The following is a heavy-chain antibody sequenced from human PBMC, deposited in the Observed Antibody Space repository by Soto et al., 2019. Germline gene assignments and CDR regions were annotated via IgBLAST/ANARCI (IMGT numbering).Heavy chain of an antibody. V-gene: IGHV4-30-4*01. J-gene: IGHJ5*02. CDR3: AREGGEYSHSSGYWHHWFDP. Sequence: PXEILSLIFTVSGGSISSGEYYWSWIRQPPGKGLEWIGYIYYSGSTYYNPSLKSRVTISVDTSRNQFSLKLSSVTAADTAVYFCAREGGEYSHSSGYWHHWFDPWGQGTLVTVSS. CDR2: IYYSGST. D-gene: IGHD3-22*01. CDR1: GGSISSGEYY.